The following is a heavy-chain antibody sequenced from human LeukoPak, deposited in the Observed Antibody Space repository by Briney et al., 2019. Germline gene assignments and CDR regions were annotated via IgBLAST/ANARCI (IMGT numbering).Heavy chain of an antibody. CDR2: ISYDGRNK. J-gene: IGHJ4*02. D-gene: IGHD3-3*01. V-gene: IGHV3-30*18. CDR1: GFTFNNYG. Sequence: GKSLRLSCAASGFTFNNYGMHWVRQAPGKGLEWVAVISYDGRNKHYPDSVKGRFTISRDIAKNTLYLQMNSLRAEDTGVYYCAKDHYWSIDYWGRGTLVTVSS. CDR3: AKDHYWSIDY.